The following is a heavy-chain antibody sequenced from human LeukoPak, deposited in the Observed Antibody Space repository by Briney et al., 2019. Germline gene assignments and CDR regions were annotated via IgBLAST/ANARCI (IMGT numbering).Heavy chain of an antibody. D-gene: IGHD1-26*01. J-gene: IGHJ4*02. CDR2: FNPSGGST. V-gene: IGHV1-46*01. CDR1: GYTFTSYY. Sequence: GASVKVSCKASGYTFTSYYMHWVRQAPGQGLEWIGIFNPSGGSTSYAQKFQGRATMTRDMSTSTVYMELSSLRSEDTAVYYCAREAPSGSYVDYWGQGTLVTVSS. CDR3: AREAPSGSYVDY.